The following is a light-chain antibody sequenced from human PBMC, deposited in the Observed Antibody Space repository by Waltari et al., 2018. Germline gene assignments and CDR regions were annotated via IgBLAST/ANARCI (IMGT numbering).Light chain of an antibody. V-gene: IGLV2-14*01. CDR1: SADVGGYTS. J-gene: IGLJ1*01. CDR3: SSKTSASGV. Sequence: QSALTQPASVSGSPGQSITISCPGTSADVGGYTSVSWYQQYPGKAPQLMIYEVSFRPSGISNRFSGSKSGNTATLTISGLQAEDEADYYCSSKTSASGVFGTGTTVTVL. CDR2: EVS.